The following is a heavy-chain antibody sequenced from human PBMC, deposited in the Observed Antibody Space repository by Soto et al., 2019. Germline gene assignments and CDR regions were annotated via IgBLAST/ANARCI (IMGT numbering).Heavy chain of an antibody. V-gene: IGHV3-30-3*01. Sequence: QVQLVESGGGVVQPGRSLRLSCAASGFTFSSYAMYWVRQAPGKGLEWVAVISYDGSNKYYADSVKGRFTISRDNSKNTLYLQMHSLRAEDTAVYYCARAGCDGGRCYTLVGLRYGMDVWGQGTTVTVSS. CDR2: ISYDGSNK. J-gene: IGHJ6*02. CDR3: ARAGCDGGRCYTLVGLRYGMDV. CDR1: GFTFSSYA. D-gene: IGHD2-15*01.